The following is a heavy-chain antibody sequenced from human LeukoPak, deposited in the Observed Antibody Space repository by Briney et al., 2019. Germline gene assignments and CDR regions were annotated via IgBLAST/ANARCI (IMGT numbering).Heavy chain of an antibody. D-gene: IGHD3-22*01. V-gene: IGHV3-30-3*01. J-gene: IGHJ4*02. CDR2: ISYDGSNK. CDR1: GFTFSSYA. Sequence: RGSLRLSCAASGFTFSSYAMHWVRQAPGKGLEWVAVISYDGSNKYYADSVKGRFTISRDNSKNTLYLQMNSLRAEDTAVYYCARAYYYDSSGYYIALDYWGRGTLVTVSS. CDR3: ARAYYYDSSGYYIALDY.